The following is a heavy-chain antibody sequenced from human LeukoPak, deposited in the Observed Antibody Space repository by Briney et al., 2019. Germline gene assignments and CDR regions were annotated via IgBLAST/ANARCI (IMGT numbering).Heavy chain of an antibody. Sequence: GGCLSESCLASGCMHIAFWLSGVRPPPGRGLAGVANIKKGGSEKDYVDSVKGRLRIFRDTAKNSVYLQRNSRRAEDTAVYYCATFAGVVPVGLLLWGKGTTVIVSS. CDR3: ATFAGVVPVGLLL. CDR1: GCMHIAFW. D-gene: IGHD2-2*01. J-gene: IGHJ6*04. CDR2: IKKGGSEK. V-gene: IGHV3-7*01.